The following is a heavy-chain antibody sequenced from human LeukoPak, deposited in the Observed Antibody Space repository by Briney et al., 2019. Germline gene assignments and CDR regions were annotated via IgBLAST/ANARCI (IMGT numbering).Heavy chain of an antibody. CDR1: GGSISSSSYY. V-gene: IGHV4-39*01. Sequence: SETLSLTCTVSGGSISSSSYYWGWIRQPPGKGLEWIGSIYYSGSTYYNPSLKSRVTISVDTSKNQFSLKLSSVTAADTAVYYCARGGRSSSSWFDPWGQGTLVTVSS. CDR2: IYYSGST. D-gene: IGHD6-6*01. J-gene: IGHJ5*02. CDR3: ARGGRSSSSWFDP.